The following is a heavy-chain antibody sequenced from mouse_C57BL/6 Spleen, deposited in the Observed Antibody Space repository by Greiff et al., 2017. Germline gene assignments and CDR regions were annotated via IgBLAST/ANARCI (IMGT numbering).Heavy chain of an antibody. V-gene: IGHV1-52*01. CDR3: ARSNDGFAY. J-gene: IGHJ3*01. CDR1: GYTFTSYW. CDR2: IDPSDSET. Sequence: QVQLQQPGAELVRPGSSVKLSCKASGYTFTSYWMHWVKQRPIQGLEWIGNIDPSDSETNYNQKFKDKATLTVDKASSTAYMQLSSLSSEDSAVYYCARSNDGFAYWGQGTLVTVSA.